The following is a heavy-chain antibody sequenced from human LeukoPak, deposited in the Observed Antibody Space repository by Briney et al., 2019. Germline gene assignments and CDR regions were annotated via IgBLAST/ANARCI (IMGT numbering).Heavy chain of an antibody. CDR2: IYTSGST. D-gene: IGHD6-13*01. CDR3: AREKEQQLENWFDP. V-gene: IGHV4-61*02. J-gene: IGHJ5*02. CDR1: GGSISGGSYY. Sequence: SETLSLTCTVSGGSISGGSYYWSWIRQPAGKGLEWIGRIYTSGSTNYNPSLKSRVTISVDTSKNQFSLKLSSVTAADTAVYYCAREKEQQLENWFDPWGQGTLVTVSS.